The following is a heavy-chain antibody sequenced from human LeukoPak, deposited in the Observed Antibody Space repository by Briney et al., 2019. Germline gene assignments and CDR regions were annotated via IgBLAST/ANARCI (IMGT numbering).Heavy chain of an antibody. CDR2: IKTKADGGTT. CDR1: GFTFSNAW. CDR3: TSTLGY. J-gene: IGHJ4*02. Sequence: KSGGSLRLSCAASGFTFSNAWMTWVRQAPGKGLEWVGRIKTKADGGTTDYVAPVKGRFTISRDDSKDTLYLQMNSLKTEDTAVYYCTSTLGYWGQGTLVTVSS. V-gene: IGHV3-15*01. D-gene: IGHD5/OR15-5a*01.